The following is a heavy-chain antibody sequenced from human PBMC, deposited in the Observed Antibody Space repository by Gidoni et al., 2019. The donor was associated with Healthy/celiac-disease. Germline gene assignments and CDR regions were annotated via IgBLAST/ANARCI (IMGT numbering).Heavy chain of an antibody. D-gene: IGHD3-22*01. CDR2: IRYDGSNK. CDR1: GFPFLSYG. Sequence: QVQLVESGGGVVQPGRSLRLSCSASGFPFLSYGMNWVRQAPGKGLEWVAVIRYDGSNKYYADSVKGRFTISRDNSKNTLYLQMNSLRAEDTAVYYCAREIDVTYYYDSSGPLWYWGQGTLVTVSS. V-gene: IGHV3-33*08. CDR3: AREIDVTYYYDSSGPLWY. J-gene: IGHJ4*02.